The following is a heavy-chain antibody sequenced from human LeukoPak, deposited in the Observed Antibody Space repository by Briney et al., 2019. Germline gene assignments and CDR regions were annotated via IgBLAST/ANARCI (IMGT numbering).Heavy chain of an antibody. CDR2: TVSRGTT. V-gene: IGHV3-23*01. Sequence: GGSLRLSCVASGFTFTSDAVNWVRQAPGKGLEWVSSTVSRGTTQYADSVKGRFTVSRDTSKNTLYLQMNSLRADDTAVYYCAKCSTPAYTIGWCNWIDPWGQGTLVTVSS. D-gene: IGHD6-19*01. CDR3: AKCSTPAYTIGWCNWIDP. CDR1: GFTFTSDA. J-gene: IGHJ5*02.